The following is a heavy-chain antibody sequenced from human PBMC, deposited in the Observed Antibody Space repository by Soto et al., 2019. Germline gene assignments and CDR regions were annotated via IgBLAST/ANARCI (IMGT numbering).Heavy chain of an antibody. CDR2: IIPILGIA. CDR3: AMTMVRGNYYYYGMDV. J-gene: IGHJ6*02. CDR1: GGTFSSYT. D-gene: IGHD3-10*01. Sequence: QVQLVQSGAEVKKPGSSVKVSCKASGGTFSSYTISWVRQAPGQGLEWMGRIIPILGIANYAQKFQGRVTITADKTTSTAEMELSSLRSEDTAVYYCAMTMVRGNYYYYGMDVWGQGTTVTVSS. V-gene: IGHV1-69*02.